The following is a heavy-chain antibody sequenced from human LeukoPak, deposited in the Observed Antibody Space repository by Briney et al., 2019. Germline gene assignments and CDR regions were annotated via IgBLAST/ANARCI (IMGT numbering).Heavy chain of an antibody. Sequence: ASVKVSCKASGYTFTSYDFNWVRQATGQGLEWMGWMNPNSGDTGYAQKFQGRVTMTRNTSISTAYMELRSLRSDDTAVYYCARDTEFTMIVVVHQGAFDIWGQGTMVTVSS. D-gene: IGHD3-22*01. CDR1: GYTFTSYD. CDR3: ARDTEFTMIVVVHQGAFDI. J-gene: IGHJ3*02. V-gene: IGHV1-8*01. CDR2: MNPNSGDT.